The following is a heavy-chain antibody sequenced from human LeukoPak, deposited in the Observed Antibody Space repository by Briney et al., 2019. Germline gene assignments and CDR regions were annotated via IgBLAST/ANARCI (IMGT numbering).Heavy chain of an antibody. Sequence: GGCLRLSCAASGFTVSSYAMSWVRLAPGKWRGWVSAISGSGGSTYYADSVKGRFTISRDNSKNTLYLQMNSLRAEDTAVYYGAKVPVFSLTISEVVSDDAFDFWGQGTIATVSS. J-gene: IGHJ3*01. CDR1: GFTVSSYA. CDR3: AKVPVFSLTISEVVSDDAFDF. CDR2: ISGSGGST. D-gene: IGHD3-3*01. V-gene: IGHV3-23*01.